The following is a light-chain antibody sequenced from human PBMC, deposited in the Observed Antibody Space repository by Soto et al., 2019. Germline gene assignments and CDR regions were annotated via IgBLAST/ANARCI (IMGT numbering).Light chain of an antibody. J-gene: IGLJ2*01. CDR3: SSYAGSNLV. Sequence: QSALTQPPSASGSPGQSVTISCTGTSSDVGGYNYVSWYQQHPGKAPKVMIYEVSKRPSGVPDRFSGSKSGNTASLTVSGLQAEGEADYYCSSYAGSNLVFGGGTKVTVL. V-gene: IGLV2-8*01. CDR1: SSDVGGYNY. CDR2: EVS.